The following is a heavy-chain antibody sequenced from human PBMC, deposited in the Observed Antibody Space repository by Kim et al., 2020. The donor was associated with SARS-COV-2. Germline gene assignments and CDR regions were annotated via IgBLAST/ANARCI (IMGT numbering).Heavy chain of an antibody. D-gene: IGHD6-6*01. CDR1: GGSISSSSYY. CDR2: IYYSGST. J-gene: IGHJ5*02. Sequence: SETLSLTCTVSGGSISSSSYYWGWIRQPPGKGLEWIGSIYYSGSTYYNPSLKSRVTISVDTSKNQFSLKLSSVTAADTAVYYCARRPGGYSSSYNWFDP. CDR3: ARRPGGYSSSYNWFDP. V-gene: IGHV4-39*01.